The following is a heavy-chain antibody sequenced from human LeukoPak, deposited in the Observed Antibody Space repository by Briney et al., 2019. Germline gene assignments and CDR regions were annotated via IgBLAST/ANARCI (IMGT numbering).Heavy chain of an antibody. CDR2: IHHSGTT. CDR1: GGSISSSTW. CDR3: ARAFLVGYSPEEYFFDY. J-gene: IGHJ4*02. Sequence: SETLSLTCTLSGGSISSSTWWSWVRQPPGKGLECIGEIHHSGTTNYNPSLKSRVTISIDKSKNQFSLKLNPVTAADTAVYYCARAFLVGYSPEEYFFDYWGQGNLVTVSS. D-gene: IGHD2-15*01. V-gene: IGHV4-4*02.